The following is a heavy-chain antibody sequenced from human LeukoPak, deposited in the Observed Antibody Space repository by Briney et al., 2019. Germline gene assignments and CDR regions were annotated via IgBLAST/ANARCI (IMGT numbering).Heavy chain of an antibody. J-gene: IGHJ3*02. D-gene: IGHD5-24*01. CDR1: GFTFRSYW. Sequence: GGSLRLSCAASGFTFRSYWMSWVRQAPGKGLEWVANIKQAGSEKYYVDSVKGRFTISRDNAKNSLYLQMNSLRAEDTALYYCARDLRSAYNSLDAFDIWGQGTMVTVSS. V-gene: IGHV3-7*04. CDR3: ARDLRSAYNSLDAFDI. CDR2: IKQAGSEK.